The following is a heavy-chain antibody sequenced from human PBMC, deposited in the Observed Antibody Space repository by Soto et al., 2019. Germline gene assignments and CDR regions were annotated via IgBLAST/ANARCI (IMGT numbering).Heavy chain of an antibody. CDR2: ITEGGTT. CDR3: ATERRYSSGYNWFDP. Sequence: PCETLSLTGAVHGDSFSGYFWTWIRQPPGKGLEWIAEITEGGTTNYNPSLKSRVTISVDTSKNQFSLKLSSVTAADTAVYYCATERRYSSGYNWFDPWGQGTLVTVSS. D-gene: IGHD6-19*01. V-gene: IGHV4-34*01. CDR1: GDSFSGYF. J-gene: IGHJ5*02.